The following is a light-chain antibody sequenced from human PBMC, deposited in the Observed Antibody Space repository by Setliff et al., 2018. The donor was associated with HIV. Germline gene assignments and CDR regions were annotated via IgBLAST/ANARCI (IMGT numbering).Light chain of an antibody. Sequence: QSALTQPRAVSGSPGQSVTFSCTGSSSDVGNSNYVSWYQHHPGKAPKLMIYDVNNRPSGVSNRFSGSKSGNTASLTISGLQAEDEADYFCSSYRGGSTLFVLGPGTKVTVL. CDR2: DVN. V-gene: IGLV2-14*03. CDR3: SSYRGGSTLFV. CDR1: SSDVGNSNY. J-gene: IGLJ1*01.